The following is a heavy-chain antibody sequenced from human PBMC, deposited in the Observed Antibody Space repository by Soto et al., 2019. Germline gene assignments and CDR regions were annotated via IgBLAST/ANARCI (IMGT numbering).Heavy chain of an antibody. Sequence: VKVSCKASGGTFSSYAISWVRQAPGQGLEWMGGIIPIFGTANYAQKYQGRVTITADESTSTAYMELSSLRSEDTAVYYCAREGYSYGTIMNYYYYYGMDVWGQGTTVTVSS. D-gene: IGHD5-18*01. V-gene: IGHV1-69*01. CDR1: GGTFSSYA. CDR3: AREGYSYGTIMNYYYYYGMDV. CDR2: IIPIFGTA. J-gene: IGHJ6*01.